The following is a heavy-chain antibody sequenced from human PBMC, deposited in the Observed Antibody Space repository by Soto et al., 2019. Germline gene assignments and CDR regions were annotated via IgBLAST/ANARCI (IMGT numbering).Heavy chain of an antibody. V-gene: IGHV4-61*01. CDR2: IYQSETT. CDR1: GGSVRSGSYY. D-gene: IGHD3-22*01. J-gene: IGHJ4*02. CDR3: ARDSSGRHDY. Sequence: PSETLSLTCSVSGGSVRSGSYYWTWIRQPPGKGLEWIGYIYQSETTNYNASLKSRVTISIDTSKNQFFLKLNSVTAADTAVYYCARDSSGRHDYWGQGTLVTVSS.